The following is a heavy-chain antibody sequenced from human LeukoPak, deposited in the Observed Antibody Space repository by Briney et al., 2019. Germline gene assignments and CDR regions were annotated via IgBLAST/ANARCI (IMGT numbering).Heavy chain of an antibody. D-gene: IGHD3-22*01. CDR2: ISGSGGST. CDR3: AKVPSYYYDSSGYYPPDY. J-gene: IGHJ4*02. Sequence: GGSLRLSCAASGFTFSSYAMHWVRQAPGKGLEWVSAISGSGGSTYYADSVKGRFTISRDNSKNTLYLQMNSLRAEDTAVYYCAKVPSYYYDSSGYYPPDYWGQGTLVTVSS. CDR1: GFTFSSYA. V-gene: IGHV3-23*01.